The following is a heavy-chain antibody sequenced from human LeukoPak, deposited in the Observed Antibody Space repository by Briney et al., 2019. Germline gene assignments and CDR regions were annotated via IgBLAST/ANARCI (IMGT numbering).Heavy chain of an antibody. CDR3: ARVVRGVIITNWFDP. J-gene: IGHJ5*02. D-gene: IGHD3-10*01. CDR2: IYYSGST. CDR1: GGSISSYY. Sequence: SETLSLTCTVSGGSISSYYWSWIRQPPGKGLEWIGSIYYSGSTYYNPSLKSRVTISVDTSKNQFSLKLSSVTAADTAVYYCARVVRGVIITNWFDPWGQGTLVTVSS. V-gene: IGHV4-59*12.